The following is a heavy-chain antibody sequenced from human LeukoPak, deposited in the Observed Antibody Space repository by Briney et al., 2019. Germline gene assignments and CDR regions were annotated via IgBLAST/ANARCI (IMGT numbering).Heavy chain of an antibody. CDR3: ARELGSYEGGYYGMDV. J-gene: IGHJ6*02. V-gene: IGHV3-7*01. CDR2: INEDGSEK. Sequence: TGGSLRLSCAASGLTFSSHWMHWVRQAPGKGLEWVANINEDGSEKNYVESLKGRFTISRDNAKNSLYLQMNSLRAEDTALYYCARELGSYEGGYYGMDVWGQGTTVTVSS. D-gene: IGHD1-26*01. CDR1: GLTFSSHW.